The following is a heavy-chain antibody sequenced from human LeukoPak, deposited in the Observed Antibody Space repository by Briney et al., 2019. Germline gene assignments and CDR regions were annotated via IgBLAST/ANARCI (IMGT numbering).Heavy chain of an antibody. CDR2: IYPGDSET. V-gene: IGHV5-51*01. Sequence: GESLKISCKASGYSFTSHWIGWVRQMPGKGLEWMGIIYPGDSETRYSPSFQGQVTISADKSISTAYLQWSSLKASDTAMYYCARRRDLYSGSYYPFDYWGQGTLVTVSS. CDR1: GYSFTSHW. D-gene: IGHD1-26*01. J-gene: IGHJ4*02. CDR3: ARRRDLYSGSYYPFDY.